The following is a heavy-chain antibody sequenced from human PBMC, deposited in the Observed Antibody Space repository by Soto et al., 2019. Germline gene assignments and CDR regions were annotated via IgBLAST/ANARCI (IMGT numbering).Heavy chain of an antibody. J-gene: IGHJ3*02. V-gene: IGHV4-4*07. CDR2: IYSNGYT. CDR3: ARSPSFTSNTVFEI. D-gene: IGHD4-17*01. CDR1: GGAISAYY. Sequence: SETLSLTCAVSGGAISAYYWNWIRQSAGKGLEWIGRIYSNGYTSLNPSLQSRVTMSIDASKHQFSLMLTPVAAADTAVYFCARSPSFTSNTVFEIWGQGTLATVS.